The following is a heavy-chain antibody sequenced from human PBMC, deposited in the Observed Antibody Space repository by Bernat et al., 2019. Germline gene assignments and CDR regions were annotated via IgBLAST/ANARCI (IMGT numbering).Heavy chain of an antibody. V-gene: IGHV3-15*01. Sequence: EVQLVESGGGLVKPGGSLRLSCAASGFTFSNAWMSWVRQAPGKGLEWVGRNKSKTDGGTTDYAAPAKGRFTISRDDSKNTLYLQMNSLKTEDTAVYYCTADIVVVPAAIHYYYMDVWGKGTTVTVSS. J-gene: IGHJ6*03. CDR1: GFTFSNAW. CDR3: TADIVVVPAAIHYYYMDV. D-gene: IGHD2-2*01. CDR2: NKSKTDGGTT.